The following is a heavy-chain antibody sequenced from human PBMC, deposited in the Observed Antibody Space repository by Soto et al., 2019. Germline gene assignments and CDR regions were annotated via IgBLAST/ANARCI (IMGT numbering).Heavy chain of an antibody. J-gene: IGHJ4*02. CDR3: AGIDYDYSGDY. Sequence: SETLSLTCAVYGGSFSGYYWSWIRQPPGKGLEWIGEINHSGSTNYNPSLKSRVTISVDTSKNQFSLKLSSVTAADTAVYYCAGIDYDYSGDYWGQGTLVTVSS. CDR1: GGSFSGYY. D-gene: IGHD4-4*01. V-gene: IGHV4-34*01. CDR2: INHSGST.